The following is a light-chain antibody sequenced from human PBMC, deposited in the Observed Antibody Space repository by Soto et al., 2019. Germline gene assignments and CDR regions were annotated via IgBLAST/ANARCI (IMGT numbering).Light chain of an antibody. J-gene: IGLJ1*01. Sequence: QSVLTQPASVSGSPGQSITISCTGTSSDVGGYNYVSWYQHRPGKAPKLIIYEVTNRPSGVSNRFSGSKSGNTASLTISGLQAEDEADYYCSSYTSSSSPFVFGTGTKVTVL. V-gene: IGLV2-14*01. CDR3: SSYTSSSSPFV. CDR2: EVT. CDR1: SSDVGGYNY.